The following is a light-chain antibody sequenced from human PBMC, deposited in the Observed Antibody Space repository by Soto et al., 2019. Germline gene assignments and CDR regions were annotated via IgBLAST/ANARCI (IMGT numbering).Light chain of an antibody. CDR3: QQYSSSPLT. CDR1: QKISSSY. J-gene: IGKJ4*01. CDR2: GAS. Sequence: EIVLTQSPGTLSLSPGDRATLSCRASQKISSSYLAWYQQKPAQAPRFLIYGASSRATGLPDRFSGSGCGTNFTLTISGPEPEDFAVYYCQQYSSSPLTFGGGPK. V-gene: IGKV3-20*01.